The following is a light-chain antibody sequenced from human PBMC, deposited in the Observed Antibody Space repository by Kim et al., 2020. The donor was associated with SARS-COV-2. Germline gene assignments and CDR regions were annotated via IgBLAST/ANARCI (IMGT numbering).Light chain of an antibody. Sequence: GERPNLYCRTSQSVSSNLAWYQQKPGQSPRLLIYGASTRATGIPARFRGSGSGTEFTLTISSLQSEDFAVYYWQQYKNWPPFTFGPGTKVDIK. CDR2: GAS. J-gene: IGKJ3*01. CDR3: QQYKNWPPFT. CDR1: QSVSSN. V-gene: IGKV3-15*01.